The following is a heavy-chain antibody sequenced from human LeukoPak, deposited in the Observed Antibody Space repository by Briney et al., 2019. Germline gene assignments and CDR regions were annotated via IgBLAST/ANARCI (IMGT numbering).Heavy chain of an antibody. CDR3: ARDRVDSSGYSDAFDI. J-gene: IGHJ3*02. V-gene: IGHV4-31*03. CDR2: IYYSGST. CDR1: GXSISSGDYY. Sequence: PSETLSLTCTVSGXSISSGDYYWSWIRQHPGKGLEWIGYIYYSGSTYYNPSLKSRLTISVDTSKNQFSLKLSSVTAADTAVYYCARDRVDSSGYSDAFDIWGQGTMVTVSS. D-gene: IGHD3-22*01.